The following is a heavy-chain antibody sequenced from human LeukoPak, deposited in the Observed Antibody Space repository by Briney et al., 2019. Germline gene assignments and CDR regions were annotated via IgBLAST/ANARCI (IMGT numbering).Heavy chain of an antibody. CDR3: ATYTAIVYC. D-gene: IGHD5-18*01. CDR2: ISSSSSYI. Sequence: GGSLRLSCAASGFTFSSYSMNLVRQAPGKGLEWVSSISSSSSYIYYADSVKGRFTISRDNAGNSLFLQMNSLRAEDTAVYYCATYTAIVYCWGQGTLVTVSS. V-gene: IGHV3-21*01. CDR1: GFTFSSYS. J-gene: IGHJ4*02.